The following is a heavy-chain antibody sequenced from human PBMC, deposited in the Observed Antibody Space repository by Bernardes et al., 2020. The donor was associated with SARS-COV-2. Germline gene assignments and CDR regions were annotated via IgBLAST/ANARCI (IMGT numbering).Heavy chain of an antibody. V-gene: IGHV3-48*01. CDR1: GFTLSCYS. Sequence: GALVPHRATPGFTLSCYSPNWVRPAPVELLEWVSYISTTIRTIYYTDSVKSRFTISRDTAKHSLYLQMNSLRAEDTGVYFCARRGNQDYWGQGTLVTVSS. J-gene: IGHJ4*02. CDR2: ISTTIRTI. CDR3: ARRGNQDY.